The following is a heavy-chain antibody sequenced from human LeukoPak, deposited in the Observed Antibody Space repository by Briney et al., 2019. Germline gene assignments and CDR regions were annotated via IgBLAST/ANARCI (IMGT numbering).Heavy chain of an antibody. CDR2: IYPGDSDT. Sequence: GEFLKISYKGSGYSFTSYWIGWVRQMPGKGLEWMGIIYPGDSDTRYSPSFQGQVTISADKSISTAYLQWSSLKASDTAMYYCARQDGSDTAMDYETDYWGQGTLVTVSS. CDR3: ARQDGSDTAMDYETDY. V-gene: IGHV5-51*01. J-gene: IGHJ4*02. D-gene: IGHD5-18*01. CDR1: GYSFTSYW.